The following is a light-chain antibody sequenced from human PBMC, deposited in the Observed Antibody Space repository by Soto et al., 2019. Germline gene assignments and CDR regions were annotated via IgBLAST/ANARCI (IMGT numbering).Light chain of an antibody. Sequence: DIQMTQSPSSLSASVGDRVTITCRASQSISSYLNWYQHKPGKAPKLLIYAASSLQTGVPSRFSGSRSGTDFALTISSLQREDFATYYCQHSDSFPRTFGQGTKVDNK. J-gene: IGKJ1*01. V-gene: IGKV1-39*01. CDR3: QHSDSFPRT. CDR1: QSISSY. CDR2: AAS.